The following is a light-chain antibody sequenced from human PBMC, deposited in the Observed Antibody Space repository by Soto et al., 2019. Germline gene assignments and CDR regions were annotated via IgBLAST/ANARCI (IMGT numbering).Light chain of an antibody. CDR1: SSDIGLYNY. Sequence: QSALTQPASVSGSPGQSITISCTGTSSDIGLYNYVSWYQQHPGKAPKLIIFEVSNRPSGVSNRFSGSKSGNTASLTISGFQAEDEADYYCSSFTGSSTLVFGSGTKLTVL. CDR2: EVS. J-gene: IGLJ1*01. CDR3: SSFTGSSTLV. V-gene: IGLV2-14*01.